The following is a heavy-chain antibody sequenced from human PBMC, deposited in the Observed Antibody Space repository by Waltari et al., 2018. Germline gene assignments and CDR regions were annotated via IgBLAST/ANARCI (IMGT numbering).Heavy chain of an antibody. Sequence: QLQLQESGSGLVKPSQTLSLTCAVSGGSISSGGYSWSWIRQPAGKGLEWIGYIYHSGSTYYNPSLKSRVTISVDRSKNQFSLKLSSVTAADTAVYYCARTVVAADYYYYYYMDVWGKGTTVTVSS. V-gene: IGHV4-30-2*01. D-gene: IGHD2-15*01. CDR2: IYHSGST. CDR1: GGSISSGGYS. CDR3: ARTVVAADYYYYYYMDV. J-gene: IGHJ6*03.